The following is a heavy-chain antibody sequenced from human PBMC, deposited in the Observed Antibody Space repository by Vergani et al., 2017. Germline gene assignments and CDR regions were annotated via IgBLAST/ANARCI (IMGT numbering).Heavy chain of an antibody. CDR3: ARGAISYYYYDMDV. CDR2: IYYSGST. D-gene: IGHD3-3*02. V-gene: IGHV4-59*01. J-gene: IGHJ6*03. Sequence: QVQLQESGPGLVKPSETLSLTCTVSGGSIISYYWSWIRQPPGKGLEWIGYIYYSGSTNYNPSLKSRVTISVDTSKNQFSLKLSSVTAADTAVYYCARGAISYYYYDMDVWGKGTTVTVSS. CDR1: GGSIISYY.